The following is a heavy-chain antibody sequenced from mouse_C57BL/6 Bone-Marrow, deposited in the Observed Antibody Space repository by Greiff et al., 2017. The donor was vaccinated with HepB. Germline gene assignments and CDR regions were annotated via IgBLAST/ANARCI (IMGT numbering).Heavy chain of an antibody. J-gene: IGHJ4*01. V-gene: IGHV1-55*01. CDR1: GYTFTSYW. Sequence: QVHVKQPGAELVKPGASVKMSCKASGYTFTSYWITWVKQRPGQGLAWIGDIYPGSGSTNYNEKFKSKATLTVDTSSSTAYMQLSSLKSEDSAVYYCAGSSYGYYAMDYWGQGTSVTASS. CDR2: IYPGSGST. D-gene: IGHD1-1*01. CDR3: AGSSYGYYAMDY.